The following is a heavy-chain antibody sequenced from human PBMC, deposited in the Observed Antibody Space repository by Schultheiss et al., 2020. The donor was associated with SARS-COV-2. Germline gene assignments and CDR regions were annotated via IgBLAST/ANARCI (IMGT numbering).Heavy chain of an antibody. CDR3: ANHCTNGVCSTLSYYYGMDV. Sequence: GGSLRLSCAASGFTFSIYALTWVRQPPGKGLEWVSGINWNGGSTGYADSVKGRFTISRDNSNNTLFLQMNSLRAEDTAVYYCANHCTNGVCSTLSYYYGMDVWGQGTTVTVSS. D-gene: IGHD2-8*01. CDR1: GFTFSIYA. V-gene: IGHV3-23*01. J-gene: IGHJ6*02. CDR2: INWNGGST.